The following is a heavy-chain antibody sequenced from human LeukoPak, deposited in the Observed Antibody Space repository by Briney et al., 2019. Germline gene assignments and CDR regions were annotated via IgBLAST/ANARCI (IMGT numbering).Heavy chain of an antibody. CDR3: ARVGYMVRGVMSYFDY. CDR2: ISSSSSYI. J-gene: IGHJ4*02. Sequence: GGSLRLSCAASGFTFSSYSMNWVRQAPGKGLEWVSSISSSSSYIYYADSVKGRFTISRDNAKNSLYLQTNSLRAEDTAVYYCARVGYMVRGVMSYFDYWGQGTLVTVSS. D-gene: IGHD3-10*01. CDR1: GFTFSSYS. V-gene: IGHV3-21*01.